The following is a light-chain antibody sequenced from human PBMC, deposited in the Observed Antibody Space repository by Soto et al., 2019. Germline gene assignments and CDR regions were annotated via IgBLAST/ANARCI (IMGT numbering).Light chain of an antibody. Sequence: DIQMTQSPSTLSVSVLDRVTMTFRASQTISSWLAWYQQKPGKAPKLLIYKASTLKSGVPSRFSGSGSGTNFTLTISSLQTDDFATYYCQQYNSYWTFGQGTKVDIK. CDR3: QQYNSYWT. CDR1: QTISSW. V-gene: IGKV1-5*03. J-gene: IGKJ1*01. CDR2: KAS.